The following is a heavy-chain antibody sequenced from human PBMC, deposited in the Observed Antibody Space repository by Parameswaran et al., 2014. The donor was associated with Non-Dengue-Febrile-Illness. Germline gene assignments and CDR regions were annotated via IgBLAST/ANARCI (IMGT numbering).Heavy chain of an antibody. CDR3: ATSARPSLASRNAFDI. Sequence: PGKGLEWIGYIYYSGSTNYNPSLKSRVTISVDTSKNQFSLKLSSVTAADTAVYYCATSARPSLASRNAFDIWGQGTMVTVSS. V-gene: IGHV4-59*08. J-gene: IGHJ3*02. D-gene: IGHD6-6*01. CDR2: IYYSGST.